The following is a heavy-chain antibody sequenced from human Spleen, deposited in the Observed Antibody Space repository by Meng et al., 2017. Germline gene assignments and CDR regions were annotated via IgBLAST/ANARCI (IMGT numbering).Heavy chain of an antibody. D-gene: IGHD3-22*01. Sequence: QPQLQESGPGLVKPSEALSLTCSGSGGSISTSGYYWGWIRQPPGKGLEWIGSIGHSGFTYYTPSVKSRVTVSIDTSKSQFSLKLTSVTAADTAVYFCVRSSAWVRTGFDPWGQGTLVTVSS. CDR3: VRSSAWVRTGFDP. CDR2: IGHSGFT. J-gene: IGHJ5*02. CDR1: GGSISTSGYY. V-gene: IGHV4-39*01.